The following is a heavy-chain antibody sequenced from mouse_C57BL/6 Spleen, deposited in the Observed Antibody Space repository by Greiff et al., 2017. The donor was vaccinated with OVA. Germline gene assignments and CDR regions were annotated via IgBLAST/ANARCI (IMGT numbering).Heavy chain of an antibody. Sequence: QVQLKQSGPELVKPGASVKISCKASGYAFSSSWMNWVKQRPGKGLEWIGRIYPGDGDNNYNGKFKGKATLTADKSSSTAYMHLRSLTSEDSAVYFCAISFPYFDYWGQGTTLTVSS. CDR2: IYPGDGDN. J-gene: IGHJ2*01. CDR3: AISFPYFDY. V-gene: IGHV1-82*01. CDR1: GYAFSSSW.